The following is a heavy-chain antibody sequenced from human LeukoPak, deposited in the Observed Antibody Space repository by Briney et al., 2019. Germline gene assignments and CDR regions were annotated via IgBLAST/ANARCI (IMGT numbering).Heavy chain of an antibody. CDR1: GYTFTSYG. D-gene: IGHD5-12*01. CDR2: ISPYNGNT. J-gene: IGHJ4*02. Sequence: ASVKVSCKASGYTFTSYGISWVRQAPGQGLEWMGWISPYNGNTNYAQKLQGRVTMTTDTSTSTAYMELRSLRSDDTAVYYCAIDRSREATGDFDYWGQGTLVSVSS. V-gene: IGHV1-18*01. CDR3: AIDRSREATGDFDY.